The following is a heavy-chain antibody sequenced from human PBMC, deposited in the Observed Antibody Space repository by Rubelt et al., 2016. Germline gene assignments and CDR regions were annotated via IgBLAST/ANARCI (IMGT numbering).Heavy chain of an antibody. CDR1: GGSISTSSYF. Sequence: QMQLQESGPGLVEPSETLSLSCTVSGGSISTSSYFWGWIRQPPGKGLEWIGSMYYSVSTYYNPSLKSRVTISVDTSKNQFSLKWSSVTAADTAVYYCAGGTWIQNYWGQGTLVTV. D-gene: IGHD5-18*01. V-gene: IGHV4-39*07. CDR3: AGGTWIQNY. J-gene: IGHJ4*02. CDR2: MYYSVST.